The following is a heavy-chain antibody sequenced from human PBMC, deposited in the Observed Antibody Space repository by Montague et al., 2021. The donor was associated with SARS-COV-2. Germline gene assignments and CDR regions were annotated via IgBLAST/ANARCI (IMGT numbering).Heavy chain of an antibody. CDR1: GYSFMSYG. CDR3: ARAREWLRGGGLCDY. J-gene: IGHJ4*02. Sequence: SVKVSCKASGYSFMSYGISWVRQAPGQGLEWMGWISAYSGDTIYAQKFQGRVTMTTDTSTSAAYMELRSLRSDDTAVYYCARAREWLRGGGLCDYWGQGTLVTVSS. V-gene: IGHV1-18*01. D-gene: IGHD5-12*01. CDR2: ISAYSGDT.